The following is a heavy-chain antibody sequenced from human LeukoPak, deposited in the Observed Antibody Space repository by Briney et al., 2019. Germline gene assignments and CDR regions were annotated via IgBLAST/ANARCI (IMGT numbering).Heavy chain of an antibody. D-gene: IGHD2-21*01. CDR1: GYKLTNNW. J-gene: IGHJ4*02. CDR3: ASQGDDGGDY. V-gene: IGHV5-51*01. Sequence: GESLKISCKISGYKLTNNWIGWVRQVPGKGLEWMGLIYPGYSDAKYSPSFQGQATISADKSISTTYLQWSSLKASDTAMYYFASQGDDGGDYWGQGTLVTVSS. CDR2: IYPGYSDA.